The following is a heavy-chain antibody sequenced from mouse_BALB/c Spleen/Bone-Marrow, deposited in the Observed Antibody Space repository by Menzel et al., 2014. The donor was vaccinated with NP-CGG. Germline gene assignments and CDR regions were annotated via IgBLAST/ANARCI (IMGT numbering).Heavy chain of an antibody. Sequence: DVMLVESGGGLVQFGGSLKLSCAASGFTFXRYGMSWVRQTPDKRLELVAIINSDGGSTYYPDSVKGRFTISRDNAKNTLYLQMSSLKSEDTAMYYCARAYYWGQGTLVTVSA. CDR3: ARAYY. D-gene: IGHD2-10*01. CDR1: GFTFXRYG. CDR2: INSDGGST. V-gene: IGHV5-6-3*01. J-gene: IGHJ3*01.